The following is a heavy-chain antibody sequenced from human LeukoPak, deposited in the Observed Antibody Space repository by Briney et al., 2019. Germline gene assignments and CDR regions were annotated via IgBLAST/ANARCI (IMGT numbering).Heavy chain of an antibody. CDR2: TRNKANSYTT. D-gene: IGHD3-9*01. Sequence: GGSLRLSCAASGFTFSDHYMDWVRQAPGKGLEWVGRTRNKANSYTTEYAASVKGRFTISRDDSENSLSLQMNSLKTEDTAVYYCARGTTGYYGADYWGQGTLVTVSS. CDR1: GFTFSDHY. V-gene: IGHV3-72*01. J-gene: IGHJ4*02. CDR3: ARGTTGYYGADY.